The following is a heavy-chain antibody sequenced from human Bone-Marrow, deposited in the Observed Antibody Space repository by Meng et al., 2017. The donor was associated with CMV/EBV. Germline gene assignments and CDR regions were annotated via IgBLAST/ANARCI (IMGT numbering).Heavy chain of an antibody. J-gene: IGHJ5*02. D-gene: IGHD1-26*01. V-gene: IGHV3-30*04. CDR3: AGPLPSGSFWFDP. Sequence: GESLKISCAASGFTFSSYAMHWVRQAPGKGLEWVAVISYDGSNKYYADSVKGRFTISRDNAKNSLYLQMNSLRAEDTAVYYCAGPLPSGSFWFDPWGPGTLVTVSS. CDR2: ISYDGSNK. CDR1: GFTFSSYA.